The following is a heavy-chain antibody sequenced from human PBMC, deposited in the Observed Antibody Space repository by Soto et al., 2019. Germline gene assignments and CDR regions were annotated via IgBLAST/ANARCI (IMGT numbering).Heavy chain of an antibody. CDR2: IYTGATT. CDR3: ARASSSFYYFHN. Sequence: GGSLRLSCAASGFTVSTNYMSWVRQAPGKGLEWVSVIYTGATTYYADSVKGRFIISRDNSKNTVYLQMNSLRAEDTAVYYCARASSSFYYFHNWGQGTLVTVSS. CDR1: GFTVSTNY. V-gene: IGHV3-53*01. J-gene: IGHJ4*02. D-gene: IGHD2-2*01.